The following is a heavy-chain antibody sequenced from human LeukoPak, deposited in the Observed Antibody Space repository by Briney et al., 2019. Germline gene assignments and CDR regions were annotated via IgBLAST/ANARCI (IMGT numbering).Heavy chain of an antibody. CDR2: IYYSGST. V-gene: IGHV4-59*12. CDR1: GGSISSYY. J-gene: IGHJ3*02. CDR3: ARGLAYYDYVWGSYRLPSGAFDI. Sequence: SETLSLTCTVSGGSISSYYWSWIRQPPGKGLEWIGYIYYSGSTNYNPSLKSRVTISVDTSKNQFSLKLSSVTAADTAVYYCARGLAYYDYVWGSYRLPSGAFDIWGQGTMVTVSS. D-gene: IGHD3-16*02.